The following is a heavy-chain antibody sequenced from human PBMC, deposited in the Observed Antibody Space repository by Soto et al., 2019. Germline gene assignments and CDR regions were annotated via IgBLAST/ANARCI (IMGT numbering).Heavy chain of an antibody. J-gene: IGHJ4*02. CDR1: GSIFSSHW. V-gene: IGHV3-7*05. CDR3: AKDHGSGSYPY. Sequence: EVQLVESGGGLVQPGGSLRLSCVISGSIFSSHWMTWVCQAPGKGLEWVASINQDGFGKYYVDSVRGRFTISRDNAKNSVYPQMDSLRAEDTAVYYCAKDHGSGSYPYWGQGTLVTVSS. CDR2: INQDGFGK. D-gene: IGHD1-26*01.